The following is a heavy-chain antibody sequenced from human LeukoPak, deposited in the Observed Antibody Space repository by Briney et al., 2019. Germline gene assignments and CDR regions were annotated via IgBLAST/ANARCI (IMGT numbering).Heavy chain of an antibody. J-gene: IGHJ4*02. D-gene: IGHD7-27*01. V-gene: IGHV3-66*01. CDR3: ARSSGPKYYFDY. CDR1: GFTVSSNY. CDR2: IYSGGST. Sequence: GSLRLSCAASGFTVSSNYMSWVRQAPGKGLEWVSLIYSGGSTYYADSVKGRFTISRDNSKNTLYLQMNSLRAEDTAVYYCARSSGPKYYFDYWGQGTLVTVSS.